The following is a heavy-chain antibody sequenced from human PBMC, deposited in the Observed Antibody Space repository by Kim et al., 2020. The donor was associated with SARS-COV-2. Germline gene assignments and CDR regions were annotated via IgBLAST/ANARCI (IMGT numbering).Heavy chain of an antibody. D-gene: IGHD6-13*01. Sequence: GGSLRLSCAASGFTFSSYAMHWVRQAPGKGLEWVAVISYDGSNKYYADSVKGRFTISRDNSKNTLYLQMNSLRAEDTAVYYCARDEGPGIAAAGIYYYGMDVWGQGTTVTVSS. CDR1: GFTFSSYA. CDR2: ISYDGSNK. J-gene: IGHJ6*02. V-gene: IGHV3-30-3*01. CDR3: ARDEGPGIAAAGIYYYGMDV.